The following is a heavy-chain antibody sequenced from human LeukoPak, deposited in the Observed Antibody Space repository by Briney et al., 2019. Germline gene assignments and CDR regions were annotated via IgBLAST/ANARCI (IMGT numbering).Heavy chain of an antibody. J-gene: IGHJ4*02. CDR3: AKDYDLVEPYYFDY. CDR2: ISGSGGST. Sequence: TGGSLRLSCAASGFTFSSYSMNWVRQAPGKGLEWVSAISGSGGSTYYADSVKGRFTISRDNSKNTLYLQMNSLRAEDTAVYYCAKDYDLVEPYYFDYWGQGTLVTVSS. CDR1: GFTFSSYS. V-gene: IGHV3-23*01. D-gene: IGHD1-26*01.